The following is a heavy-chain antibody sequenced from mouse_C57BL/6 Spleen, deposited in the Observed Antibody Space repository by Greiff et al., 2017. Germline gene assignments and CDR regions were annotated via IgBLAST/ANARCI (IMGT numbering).Heavy chain of an antibody. CDR3: ARRTAQRAMDY. V-gene: IGHV1-61*01. CDR1: GYTFTSYW. J-gene: IGHJ4*01. D-gene: IGHD3-2*02. CDR2: IYPSDSET. Sequence: VQLQQPGAELVMPGASVKLSCKASGYTFTSYWMHWVKQRPGQGLEWIGNIYPSDSETHYNQKFKDKATLTVDKSSSTAYMQLSSLTSEDSAVYYCARRTAQRAMDYWGQGTSVTVSS.